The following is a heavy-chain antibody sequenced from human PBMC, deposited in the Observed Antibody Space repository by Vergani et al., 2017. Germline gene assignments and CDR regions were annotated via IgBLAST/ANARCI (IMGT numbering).Heavy chain of an antibody. CDR3: AGGRGDNWYFDL. D-gene: IGHD3-16*01. CDR2: INYVGRT. CDR1: GGSINPSSSF. Sequence: QLQLQESGPGLVKPSETLSLICTVSGGSINPSSSFWGWIRQSPGKGLEWIGSINYVGRTYYIPSIQSRATVFVDTSKNLFSLNLTSVTAADTAVYYCAGGRGDNWYFDLWGRGTLVTVSS. J-gene: IGHJ2*01. V-gene: IGHV4-39*01.